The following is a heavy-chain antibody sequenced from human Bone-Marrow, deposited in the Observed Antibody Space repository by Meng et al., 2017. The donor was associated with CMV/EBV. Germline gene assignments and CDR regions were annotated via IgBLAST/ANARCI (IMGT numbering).Heavy chain of an antibody. Sequence: GSLRLSCAVYGGSFSGYYWNWIRQPPGKGLEWIGEINHSGSTNYNPSLKSRVIISVDTSKNQFSLKLSSVTAADTAVYFCARGWSYCSTTSCSNGDYYYYGMDVWGQGTTVTVSS. CDR2: INHSGST. V-gene: IGHV4-34*01. D-gene: IGHD2-2*01. CDR3: ARGWSYCSTTSCSNGDYYYYGMDV. CDR1: GGSFSGYY. J-gene: IGHJ6*02.